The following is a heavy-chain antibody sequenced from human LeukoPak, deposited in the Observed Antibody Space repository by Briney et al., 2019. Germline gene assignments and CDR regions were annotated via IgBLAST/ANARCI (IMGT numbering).Heavy chain of an antibody. D-gene: IGHD3-3*01. Sequence: PGGSLRLSCVASGITFSSYAIHWVRQAPGKGLEWVAVISYDGSNKYYADSVKGRFTISRDNSKNTLYLQMNSLRAEDTAVYYCARGDYYDFWSGYPEHFDYWGQGTLVTVSS. CDR1: GITFSSYA. CDR2: ISYDGSNK. CDR3: ARGDYYDFWSGYPEHFDY. V-gene: IGHV3-30-3*01. J-gene: IGHJ4*02.